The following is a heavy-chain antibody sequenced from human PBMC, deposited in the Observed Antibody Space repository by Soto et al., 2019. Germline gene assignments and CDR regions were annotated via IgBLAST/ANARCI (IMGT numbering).Heavy chain of an antibody. CDR2: ISAYNGNT. J-gene: IGHJ4*02. Sequence: QVQLVQSGAEVKKPGASVKVSCKASGYTFTSYGISWVRQAPGQGLEWMGWISAYNGNTNYAQKLQGRVTMTTDTSPSTAYREKRSRRSDDTAVYYCASSLLVGYGLEGESDWGQGTLVSVSS. D-gene: IGHD5-18*01. V-gene: IGHV1-18*01. CDR1: GYTFTSYG. CDR3: ASSLLVGYGLEGESD.